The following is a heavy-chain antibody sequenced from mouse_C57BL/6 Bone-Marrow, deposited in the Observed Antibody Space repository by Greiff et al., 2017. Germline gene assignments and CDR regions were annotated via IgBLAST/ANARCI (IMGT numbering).Heavy chain of an antibody. CDR3: TRDRTAQATFDY. D-gene: IGHD3-2*02. Sequence: EVMLVESGEGLVKPGGSLKLSCAASGFTFSSYAMSWVRQTPEKRLEWVAYISSGGDYIYYADTVKGRFTISRDNARNTLYLQMSSLKSEDTAMYYCTRDRTAQATFDYWGQGTTLTVSS. J-gene: IGHJ2*01. CDR1: GFTFSSYA. V-gene: IGHV5-9-1*02. CDR2: ISSGGDYI.